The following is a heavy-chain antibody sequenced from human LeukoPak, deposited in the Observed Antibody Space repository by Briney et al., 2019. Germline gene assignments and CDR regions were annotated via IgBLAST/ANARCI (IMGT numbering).Heavy chain of an antibody. CDR1: GYTFTGYY. D-gene: IGHD6-13*01. CDR3: ARVSSSWSVYFDY. Sequence: ASVKVSCKASGYTFTGYYMHWVRQAPGQGLEWMGWINPNSGGTNYAQKFQGRVTMTRDTSISTAYMELSRLRSDDAAVYYYARVSSSWSVYFDYWGQGTLVTVSS. J-gene: IGHJ4*02. V-gene: IGHV1-2*02. CDR2: INPNSGGT.